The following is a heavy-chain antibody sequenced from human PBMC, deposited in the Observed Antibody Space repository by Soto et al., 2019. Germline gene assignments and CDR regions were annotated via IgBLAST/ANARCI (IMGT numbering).Heavy chain of an antibody. CDR2: ISTGGGST. V-gene: IGHV3-23*01. J-gene: IGHJ4*02. CDR1: GFTLSSHV. D-gene: IGHD1-1*01. CDR3: ARSREIIASAGSFDF. Sequence: EVQLLESGGGLVQPGGSLRLSCAASGFTLSSHVMSWVRQAPGKGLEWVSGISTGGGSTDYADSVKGRFTIPRDNSKNTLHLQMKSLRAEDTAVYYCARSREIIASAGSFDFWGQGTLVTVSS.